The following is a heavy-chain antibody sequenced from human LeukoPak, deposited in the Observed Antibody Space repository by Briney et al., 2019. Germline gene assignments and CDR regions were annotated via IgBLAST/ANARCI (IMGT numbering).Heavy chain of an antibody. Sequence: GGPLSPPCEPSGFTLRANNLSWAAQVQGKGLGGASVIYSGGSTYYADSVKGRFTISRDNSKNTLYLQMNSLRAEDTAVYYCAREASYYDSSRDYWGQGTLVTVSS. CDR3: AREASYYDSSRDY. V-gene: IGHV3-53*01. J-gene: IGHJ4*02. D-gene: IGHD3-22*01. CDR2: IYSGGST. CDR1: GFTLRANN.